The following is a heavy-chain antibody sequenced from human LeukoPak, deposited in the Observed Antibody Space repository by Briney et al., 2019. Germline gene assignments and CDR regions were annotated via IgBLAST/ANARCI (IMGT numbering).Heavy chain of an antibody. D-gene: IGHD6-19*01. Sequence: SQTLSLTCTVSGGSISSGGYYWSWIRQHPGKGLEWIGYIYYRGSTYYNPSLKSRVTISVDTSKNQFSLKLSSVTAADTAVYYCARGVAVAGHPDYWGQGTLVTVSS. J-gene: IGHJ4*02. CDR1: GGSISSGGYY. CDR3: ARGVAVAGHPDY. V-gene: IGHV4-31*03. CDR2: IYYRGST.